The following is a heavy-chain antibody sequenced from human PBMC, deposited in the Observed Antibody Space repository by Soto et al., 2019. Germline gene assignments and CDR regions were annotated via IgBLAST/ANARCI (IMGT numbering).Heavy chain of an antibody. CDR1: GFTFSSYG. D-gene: IGHD4-17*01. CDR3: ARDGDYPYYFDY. Sequence: AGGSLRLSCAASGFTFSSYGMHWVRQAPGKGLEWVAVIWYDGSNKYYADSVKGRFTISRDNSKNTLYLQMNSLRAEDTAVYYCARDGDYPYYFDYWGQGTLVTVSS. V-gene: IGHV3-33*01. CDR2: IWYDGSNK. J-gene: IGHJ4*02.